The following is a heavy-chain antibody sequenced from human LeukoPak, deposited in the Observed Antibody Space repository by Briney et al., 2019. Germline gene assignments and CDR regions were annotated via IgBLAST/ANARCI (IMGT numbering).Heavy chain of an antibody. V-gene: IGHV3-7*05. J-gene: IGHJ4*02. CDR1: GLTFSTFW. CDR2: IKQDGSQK. D-gene: IGHD6-19*01. CDR3: VAGTTY. Sequence: GRSMSLSSQASGLTFSTFWMTCVSQPPEKGLEWVAIIKQDGSQKYYVDSVKGRFTISRDNARNSLYLQMNSLRAEDTAVYWAVAGTTYWGQGTLVTVSS.